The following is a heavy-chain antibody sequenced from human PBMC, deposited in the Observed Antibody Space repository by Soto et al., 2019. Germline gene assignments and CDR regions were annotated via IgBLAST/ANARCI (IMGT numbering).Heavy chain of an antibody. CDR1: GGSFSGYY. CDR2: INHSGST. D-gene: IGHD2-2*01. CDR3: ARSGCSSTSFAYYYMDV. V-gene: IGHV4-34*01. J-gene: IGHJ6*03. Sequence: PSETLSLTCAVYGGSFSGYYWSWIRQPPGKGLEWIGEINHSGSTNYNPSLKSRVTISVDTSKNQFSLKLSSVTAADTAVYYCARSGCSSTSFAYYYMDVWGKGTTVTVSS.